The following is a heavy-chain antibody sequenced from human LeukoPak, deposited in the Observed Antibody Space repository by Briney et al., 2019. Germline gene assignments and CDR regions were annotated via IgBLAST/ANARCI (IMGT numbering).Heavy chain of an antibody. CDR2: IGTAGDT. Sequence: AGGSLRLSCAASGFTFSSYDMHWVRQATGKGLEWVSAIGTAGDTYYPGSVKGRFTISRENAKNSLYLQMNSLRAGDTAVYYCARESIFSTLYALDIWGQGTMVTVSS. CDR3: ARESIFSTLYALDI. V-gene: IGHV3-13*01. D-gene: IGHD3-9*01. J-gene: IGHJ3*02. CDR1: GFTFSSYD.